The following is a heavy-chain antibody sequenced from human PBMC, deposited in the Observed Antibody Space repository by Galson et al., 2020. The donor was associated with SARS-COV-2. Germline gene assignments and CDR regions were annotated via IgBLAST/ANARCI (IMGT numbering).Heavy chain of an antibody. V-gene: IGHV4-31*03. J-gene: IGHJ3*01. CDR3: SRVPHDVLVATQLWPFDV. Sequence: ASETLSLTCTVSGGSINSRLYYWNWLRQHPGKGLEWIGYIYYNGNTHYNPSLKSRVTISADMAKNQFSLMLSSVTAADTAVYFCSRVPHDVLVATQLWPFDVWGQGTMVTVSS. CDR2: IYYNGNT. D-gene: IGHD5-18*01. CDR1: GGSINSRLYY.